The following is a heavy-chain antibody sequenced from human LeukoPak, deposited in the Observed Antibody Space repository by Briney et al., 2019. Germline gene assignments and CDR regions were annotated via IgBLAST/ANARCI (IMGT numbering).Heavy chain of an antibody. Sequence: SETLSLTCTVSGGSISSYYWSWIRQPPGKGLEWIGYIYYSGSTNYNPSLKSRVTISVDTSKNQFSLKLSSVTAADTAVYYCARVAAAGTLPYFDYWGQGTLVTVSS. CDR3: ARVAAAGTLPYFDY. J-gene: IGHJ4*02. V-gene: IGHV4-59*01. D-gene: IGHD6-13*01. CDR2: IYYSGST. CDR1: GGSISSYY.